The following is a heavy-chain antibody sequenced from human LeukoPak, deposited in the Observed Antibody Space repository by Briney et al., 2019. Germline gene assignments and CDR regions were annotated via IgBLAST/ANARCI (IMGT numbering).Heavy chain of an antibody. Sequence: HPGGSLRLTCTVSGFTFSDDHMDWVRQAPGKGLEWIGRIKNTATTKYNASLKGGFTISRDDSKNQLYLQMNSLKTQDTAVYFCAKAKPGNILDYWGQGTLLTVSS. J-gene: IGHJ4*02. CDR2: IKNTATT. V-gene: IGHV3-72*01. D-gene: IGHD2/OR15-2a*01. CDR3: AKAKPGNILDY. CDR1: GFTFSDDH.